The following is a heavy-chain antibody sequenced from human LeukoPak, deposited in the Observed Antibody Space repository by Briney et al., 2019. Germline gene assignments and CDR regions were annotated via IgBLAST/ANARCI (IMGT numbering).Heavy chain of an antibody. V-gene: IGHV4-31*03. Sequence: SQNLSLTCTVSGGSISSGGYYWSWIRQHPGKGLEWIGYIYYSGSTYYNPSLKSRVTISVDTSKNQFSLKLSSVTAADTAVYYCARGLVATIRFDPWSQGTLVTVSS. CDR1: GGSISSGGYY. J-gene: IGHJ5*02. D-gene: IGHD5-12*01. CDR3: ARGLVATIRFDP. CDR2: IYYSGST.